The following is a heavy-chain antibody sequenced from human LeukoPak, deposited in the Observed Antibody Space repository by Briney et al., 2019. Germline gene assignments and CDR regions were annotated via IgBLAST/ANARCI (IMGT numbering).Heavy chain of an antibody. CDR1: GFTFSSYA. CDR3: GREQGDFWSGYDYYYYMDV. Sequence: GGSLRLSCAASGFTFSSYAMSWVRQAPGKGLEWVSAISGSGGSTYYADSVKGRFTISRDNAKNSLYLQMNSLRAEDTAVYYCGREQGDFWSGYDYYYYMDVWGKGTTVTVSS. CDR2: ISGSGGST. V-gene: IGHV3-23*01. J-gene: IGHJ6*03. D-gene: IGHD3-3*01.